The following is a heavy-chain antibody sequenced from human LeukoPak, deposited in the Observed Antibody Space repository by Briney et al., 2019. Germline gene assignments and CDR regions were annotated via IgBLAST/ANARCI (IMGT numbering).Heavy chain of an antibody. CDR3: ARDRPVRGEHFDY. D-gene: IGHD3-10*01. Sequence: GGSQRLSCAASGFTFSSYWMHWVRQAPGKGLVWVSRINSDGSSTSYADSVKGRFTISRDNAKNTLYLQMNSLRAEDTAVYYCARDRPVRGEHFDYWGQGTLVTVSS. CDR1: GFTFSSYW. CDR2: INSDGSST. V-gene: IGHV3-74*01. J-gene: IGHJ4*02.